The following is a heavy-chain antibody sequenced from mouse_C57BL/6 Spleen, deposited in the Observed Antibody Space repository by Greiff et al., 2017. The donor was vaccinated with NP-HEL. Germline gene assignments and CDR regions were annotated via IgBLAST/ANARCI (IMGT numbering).Heavy chain of an antibody. CDR1: GYTFTDYY. CDR3: ARGLVYFDY. V-gene: IGHV1-26*01. Sequence: EVKLQQSGPELVKPGASVKISCKASGYTFTDYYMNWVKQSHGKSLEWIGDINPNNGGTSYNQKFKGKATLTVDKSSSTAYMELRSLTSEDSAVYYCARGLVYFDYWGQGTTLTVSS. D-gene: IGHD2-2*01. J-gene: IGHJ2*01. CDR2: INPNNGGT.